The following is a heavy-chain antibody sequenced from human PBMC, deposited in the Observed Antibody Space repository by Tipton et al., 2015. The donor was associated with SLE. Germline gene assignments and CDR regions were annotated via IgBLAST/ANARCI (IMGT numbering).Heavy chain of an antibody. D-gene: IGHD2-21*01. J-gene: IGHJ4*02. V-gene: IGHV4-34*01. CDR1: GGSFSSYY. CDR3: ARYIVVVRYFDY. Sequence: TLSLTCAVYGGSFSSYYWSWIRQPPGKGLEWIGEINHSGSTNHNPSLKSRVTISVDTSKNQFSLKLSSVTAADTAVYYCARYIVVVRYFDYWGQGTLVTVSS. CDR2: INHSGST.